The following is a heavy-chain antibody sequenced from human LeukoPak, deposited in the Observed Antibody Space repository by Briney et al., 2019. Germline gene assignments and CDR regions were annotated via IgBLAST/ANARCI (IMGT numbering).Heavy chain of an antibody. J-gene: IGHJ4*02. CDR2: IRYDGSNK. V-gene: IGHV3-30*02. D-gene: IGHD3-16*01. CDR3: ARGPVITFGY. CDR1: GFTFSSYG. Sequence: PGGSLRLSCAASGFTFSSYGMHWVRQAPGKGLEWVAFIRYDGSNKYYADSVKGRFTISRDNAKNSLYLQMNSLRAEDTAVYYCARGPVITFGYWGQGTLVTVSS.